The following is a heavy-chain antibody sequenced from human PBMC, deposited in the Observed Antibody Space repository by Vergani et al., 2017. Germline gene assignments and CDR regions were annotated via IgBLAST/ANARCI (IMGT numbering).Heavy chain of an antibody. V-gene: IGHV3-69-1*02. CDR3: ARETDTGSSVSYNYYAMDV. Sequence: EVQLLESGGGLVQPGGSLRLSCAASGFTFSDHYMSWVRQAPGKGLEWISYMSSGDSIYYADSVKGRFTVSRDNTKNTLYLQMNSLSAEDTAVYYCARETDTGSSVSYNYYAMDVWGQGATVSVSS. J-gene: IGHJ6*02. D-gene: IGHD3-9*01. CDR2: MSSGDSI. CDR1: GFTFSDHY.